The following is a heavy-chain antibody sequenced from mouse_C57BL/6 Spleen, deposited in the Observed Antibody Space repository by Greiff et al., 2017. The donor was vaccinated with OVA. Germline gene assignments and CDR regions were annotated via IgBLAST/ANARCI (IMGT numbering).Heavy chain of an antibody. CDR2: IYPRSGNT. CDR1: GYTFTSYG. V-gene: IGHV1-81*01. CDR3: ARTDGSSSLWYFDV. Sequence: VQLQESGAELARPGASVKLSCKASGYTFTSYGISWVKQRTGQGLEWIGEIYPRSGNTYYNEKFKGKATLTADKSSSTAYMELRSLTSEDSAVYFWARTDGSSSLWYFDVWGTGTTVTVSS. D-gene: IGHD1-1*01. J-gene: IGHJ1*03.